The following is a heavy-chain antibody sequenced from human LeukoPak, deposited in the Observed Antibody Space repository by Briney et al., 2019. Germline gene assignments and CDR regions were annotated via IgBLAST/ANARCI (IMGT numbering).Heavy chain of an antibody. CDR1: GGSISSGGYY. J-gene: IGHJ4*02. Sequence: SETLSLTCTVSGGSISSGGYYWSWIRQPPGKGLEWIGEINHSGGTNYNPSLKSRVTISVDTSKNQFSLKLSSVTAADTAVYYCARGRPYDSSGYYPDYWGQGTLVTVSS. CDR2: INHSGGT. CDR3: ARGRPYDSSGYYPDY. V-gene: IGHV4-39*07. D-gene: IGHD3-22*01.